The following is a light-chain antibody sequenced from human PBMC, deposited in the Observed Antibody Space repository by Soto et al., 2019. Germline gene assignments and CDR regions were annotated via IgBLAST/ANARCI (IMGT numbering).Light chain of an antibody. CDR2: EVT. CDR3: SSYTNINTRACV. J-gene: IGLJ1*01. V-gene: IGLV2-14*01. Sequence: QSALTQPASVSGSPGQSITISCTGTSGDIGSYNRVSWYQQHPGKAPKLIIYEVTDRPSGVSNRFSGSKSGNTASLTISGVQAEDEAEDYCSSYTNINTRACVFGTGTKLTVL. CDR1: SGDIGSYNR.